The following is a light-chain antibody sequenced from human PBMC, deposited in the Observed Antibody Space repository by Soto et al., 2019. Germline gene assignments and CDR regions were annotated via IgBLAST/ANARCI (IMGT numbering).Light chain of an antibody. J-gene: IGKJ4*02. V-gene: IGKV1-9*01. CDR3: QQLVSYPQ. Sequence: DIQLTQSPSFLSASIGDRVTITCRASQVIGIYLAWYQQKPGKAPNLLISAASTLQTGVPSRFSGSRSGTEFTLTISSLQPEDFATYYCQQLVSYPQFGGGTKVEIK. CDR1: QVIGIY. CDR2: AAS.